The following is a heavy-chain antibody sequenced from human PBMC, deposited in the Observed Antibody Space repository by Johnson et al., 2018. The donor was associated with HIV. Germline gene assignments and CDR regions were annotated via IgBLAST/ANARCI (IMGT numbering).Heavy chain of an antibody. CDR3: ARDRAAAGTDALDI. D-gene: IGHD6-13*01. Sequence: VQLVESGGGLVQPGGSLRLSCAASGFTVSSNYMSWVRQGPGKGLEWVSVIYSGGSTYYADSVKGRFTISRDNSKNTLYLQMNSLRAEDTAVYYCARDRAAAGTDALDIWGQGTMVTVSS. CDR1: GFTVSSNY. J-gene: IGHJ3*02. V-gene: IGHV3-66*02. CDR2: IYSGGST.